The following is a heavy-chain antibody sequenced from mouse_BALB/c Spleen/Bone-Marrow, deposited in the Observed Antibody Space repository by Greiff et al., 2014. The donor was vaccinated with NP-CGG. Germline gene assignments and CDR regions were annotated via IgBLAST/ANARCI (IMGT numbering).Heavy chain of an antibody. J-gene: IGHJ3*01. V-gene: IGHV14-3*02. CDR2: IDPANGNT. CDR3: APYYYGSSQFAY. D-gene: IGHD1-1*01. Sequence: EVQLQQSGAELVKPGASVKLSCTASGFNIKDTYMHWVKQRPEQGLEWIGRIDPANGNTKYDPKFQGKATITADTSSNTAYLQLSSLTSEDTAVYYCAPYYYGSSQFAYWGQGTLVIVSA. CDR1: GFNIKDTY.